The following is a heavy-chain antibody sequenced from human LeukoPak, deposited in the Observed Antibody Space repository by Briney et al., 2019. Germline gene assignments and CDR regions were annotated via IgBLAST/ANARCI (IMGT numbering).Heavy chain of an antibody. D-gene: IGHD3-16*01. CDR3: ASLIVNYDTDY. V-gene: IGHV3-30*03. Sequence: PGGSLRLSCAASGFTFSSYGMHWVRQAPGKGLEWVAVISYDGSNKYYADSVKGRFTISRDNSKNTLYLQMNSLRAEDTAVYYCASLIVNYDTDYWGQGTLVTVSS. CDR2: ISYDGSNK. CDR1: GFTFSSYG. J-gene: IGHJ4*02.